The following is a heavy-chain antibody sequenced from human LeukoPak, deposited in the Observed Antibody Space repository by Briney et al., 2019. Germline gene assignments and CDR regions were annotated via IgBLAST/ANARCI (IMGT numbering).Heavy chain of an antibody. D-gene: IGHD6-19*01. Sequence: PSETLSLTCTVSGDSISSSSYYWGWIRQPPGKELEWIGSIYYSGSTYYNPSLKSRVTISVDTSKNQFSLKLSSVTASDTAVCYCASLKPRRPAVAGYESYFDLLCRGTLVNVYS. CDR3: ASLKPRRPAVAGYESYFDL. CDR2: IYYSGST. V-gene: IGHV4-39*07. J-gene: IGHJ2*01. CDR1: GDSISSSSYY.